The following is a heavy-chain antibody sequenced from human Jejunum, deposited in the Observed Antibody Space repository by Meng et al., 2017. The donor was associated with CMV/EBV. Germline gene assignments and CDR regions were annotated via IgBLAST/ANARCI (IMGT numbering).Heavy chain of an antibody. CDR3: AKDRADFYGSGNWFDP. J-gene: IGHJ5*02. V-gene: IGHV3-23*01. CDR1: RFTFSSYA. Sequence: SRFTFSSYAMTWVRQAPGKGLEWVSAISSSGGSTFYADSVKGRFTISRDNSKNTLYLQMKSLRADDTAVYYCAKDRADFYGSGNWFDPWGQGTLVTVSS. D-gene: IGHD3-10*01. CDR2: ISSSGGST.